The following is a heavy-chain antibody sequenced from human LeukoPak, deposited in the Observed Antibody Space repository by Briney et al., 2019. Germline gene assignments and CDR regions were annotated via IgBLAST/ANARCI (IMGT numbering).Heavy chain of an antibody. CDR3: ARESSEIDY. CDR1: GFTFSTYW. V-gene: IGHV3-74*01. Sequence: GGSLRLPCAASGFTFSTYWMHWVRQAPGKGLVWVSGINSDGITTRYADSVKGRFTISRDNAKNTLYLQMNSLRAEDTAVYYCARESSEIDYWGQGTLVTVSP. J-gene: IGHJ4*02. CDR2: INSDGITT.